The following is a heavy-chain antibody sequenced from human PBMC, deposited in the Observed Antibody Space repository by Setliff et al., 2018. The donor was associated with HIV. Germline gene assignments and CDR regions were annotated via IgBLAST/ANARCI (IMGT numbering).Heavy chain of an antibody. CDR2: IYHSGST. D-gene: IGHD5-18*01. CDR3: ASQSGWIQLWLDY. CDR1: GYSISSGYY. J-gene: IGHJ4*02. V-gene: IGHV4-38-2*01. Sequence: KPSETLSLTCAVSGYSISSGYYWGWIRQPPGKGLEWIGSIYHSGSTYYNPSLKSRVTISVDTSKNQFSLKLSSVTAADTAVYYCASQSGWIQLWLDYWGQGTLVTVSS.